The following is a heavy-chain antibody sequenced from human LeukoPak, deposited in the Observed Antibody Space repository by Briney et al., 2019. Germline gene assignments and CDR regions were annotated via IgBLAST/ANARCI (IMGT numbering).Heavy chain of an antibody. CDR2: ISYDGSNK. Sequence: GGSLRLSCAASGFTFSDYYMSWIRQAPGKGLEWVAVISYDGSNKYYADSVKGRFTISRDNSKNTLYLQMNSLRAEDTAVYYCANIGGYYYDSSGYYQDYWGQGTLVTVSS. CDR1: GFTFSDYY. D-gene: IGHD3-22*01. V-gene: IGHV3-30*18. J-gene: IGHJ4*02. CDR3: ANIGGYYYDSSGYYQDY.